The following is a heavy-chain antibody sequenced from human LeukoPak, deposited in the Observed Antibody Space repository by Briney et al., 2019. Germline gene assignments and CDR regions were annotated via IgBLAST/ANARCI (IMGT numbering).Heavy chain of an antibody. D-gene: IGHD1-1*01. V-gene: IGHV3-30*02. J-gene: IGHJ4*02. CDR3: AKDTPTTGYHLDS. CDR2: IRYDGSRK. CDR1: GFIFSSYG. Sequence: PGGSLRLSCAASGFIFSSYGMHWVRQAPDKGLEWVAFIRYDGSRKYYADSVKGRFTISRDNSENTLYLQINSLRVADTAVYYCAKDTPTTGYHLDSWGQGTLVTVSS.